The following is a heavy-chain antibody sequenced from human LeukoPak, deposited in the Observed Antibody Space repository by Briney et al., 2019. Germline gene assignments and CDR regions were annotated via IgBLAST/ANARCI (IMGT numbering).Heavy chain of an antibody. CDR1: GFTFSSYG. D-gene: IGHD5-18*01. J-gene: IGHJ6*02. CDR2: VSYDGSNK. V-gene: IGHV3-30*18. CDR3: AKTPDTAMVRYYYYGMDV. Sequence: GGSLRLSCAASGFTFSSYGMHWVRQAPGKGLEWVAVVSYDGSNKYYADSVKGRFTISRDNSKNTLYLQMNSLRAEDTAVYYCAKTPDTAMVRYYYYGMDVWGQGTTVTVSS.